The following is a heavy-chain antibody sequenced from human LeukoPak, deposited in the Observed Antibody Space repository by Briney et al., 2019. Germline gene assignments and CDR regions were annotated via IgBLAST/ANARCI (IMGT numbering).Heavy chain of an antibody. J-gene: IGHJ4*02. CDR1: GGSISSYY. D-gene: IGHD3-22*01. CDR3: ARGGLYYYDSSGYLGLVFDY. CDR2: IYYSGST. V-gene: IGHV4-59*01. Sequence: SETLSLTCTVSGGSISSYYWGWIRQPPGKGLEWLGYIYYSGSTNYNPSLKSRVTISVDTSKNQFSLKLSSVTAADTAVYYCARGGLYYYDSSGYLGLVFDYWGQGTLVTVSS.